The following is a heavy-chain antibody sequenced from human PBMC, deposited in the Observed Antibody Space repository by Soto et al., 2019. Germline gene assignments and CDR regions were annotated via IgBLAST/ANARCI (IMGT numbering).Heavy chain of an antibody. J-gene: IGHJ4*02. Sequence: GGSLRLSCAASGFTFSSYAMSWVRQAPGKGLEWVSAISGSGGSTYYADSVKGRFTISRDNSKNTLYLQMNSRRAEDPAVYYCAKVLFRPPGSGRPHPYDYWGQGTLVTVSS. CDR1: GFTFSSYA. V-gene: IGHV3-23*01. CDR2: ISGSGGST. D-gene: IGHD3-10*01. CDR3: AKVLFRPPGSGRPHPYDY.